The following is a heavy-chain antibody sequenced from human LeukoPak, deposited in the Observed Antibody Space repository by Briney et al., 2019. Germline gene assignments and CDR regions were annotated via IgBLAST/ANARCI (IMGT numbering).Heavy chain of an antibody. Sequence: ASVKVSCKASGGTFGSYAISWVRQAPGQGLEWMGGIIPIFGTANYAQKFQGRVTITTDESTSTAYMELSSLRSEDTAVYYCARISLLGYCSSTSCLGWFDPWGQGTLVTVSS. CDR2: IIPIFGTA. V-gene: IGHV1-69*05. CDR1: GGTFGSYA. CDR3: ARISLLGYCSSTSCLGWFDP. D-gene: IGHD2-2*01. J-gene: IGHJ5*02.